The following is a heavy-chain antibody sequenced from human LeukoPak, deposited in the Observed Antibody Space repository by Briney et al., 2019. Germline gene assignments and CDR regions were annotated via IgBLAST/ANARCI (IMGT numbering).Heavy chain of an antibody. Sequence: GGSLRLSCAASGFTLSSYAMSWVRQAPGKGLEWVSAISGTGGSTYYADSVKGRFTISRDNTKNTLYLQMNSLRAEDTAVYYCAKDRGYSYGDLNWFDPWGQGTLVTVSS. CDR2: ISGTGGST. CDR3: AKDRGYSYGDLNWFDP. J-gene: IGHJ5*02. CDR1: GFTLSSYA. V-gene: IGHV3-23*01. D-gene: IGHD5-18*01.